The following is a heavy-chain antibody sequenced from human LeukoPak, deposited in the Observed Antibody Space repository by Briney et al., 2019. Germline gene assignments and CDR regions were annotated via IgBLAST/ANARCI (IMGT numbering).Heavy chain of an antibody. V-gene: IGHV4-34*01. CDR2: INHSGST. J-gene: IGHJ6*03. CDR1: GGSFSGYY. D-gene: IGHD6-19*01. Sequence: PSETLSLTCAVYGGSFSGYYWSWIRQPPGKGLEWIGEINHSGSTNYNPSLKSRVTISVDTSKNQFSLKLSSVTAADTAVYYCARETRPPEKYSSGGRRWSGEEVYYYYYYMDVWGKGTTVTVSS. CDR3: ARETRPPEKYSSGGRRWSGEEVYYYYYYMDV.